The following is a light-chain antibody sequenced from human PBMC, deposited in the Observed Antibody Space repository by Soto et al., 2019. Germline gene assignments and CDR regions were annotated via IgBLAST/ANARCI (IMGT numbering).Light chain of an antibody. V-gene: IGKV1-9*01. Sequence: DIQLTQSPSFLSASVGDRVTITCRASQGFSSDLAWYQLKPAKAPKLLIYRVSTLQSGVPSRFSGSGSGTGFTLTISGLQPEDSATYYGQQVNSYPLTFGGGTKVEIK. CDR3: QQVNSYPLT. CDR2: RVS. J-gene: IGKJ4*01. CDR1: QGFSSD.